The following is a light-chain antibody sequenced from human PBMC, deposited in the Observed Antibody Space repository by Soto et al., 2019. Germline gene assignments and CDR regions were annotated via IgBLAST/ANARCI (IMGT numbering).Light chain of an antibody. CDR2: RAS. V-gene: IGKV3-15*01. CDR1: QNIHTN. CDR3: QQYNNWPPIT. J-gene: IGKJ5*01. Sequence: EIVMTQSPATLSVSPGERATLSCRAGQNIHTNLAWYQQKPGQAPRLLIYRASTRATGVPARFSGSGSGTEFTLTISGLQSEDFALYYCQQYNNWPPITFGQGTRLEIK.